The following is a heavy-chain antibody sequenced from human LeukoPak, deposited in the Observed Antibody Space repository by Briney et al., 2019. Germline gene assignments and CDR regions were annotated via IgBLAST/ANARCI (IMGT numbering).Heavy chain of an antibody. CDR2: INQDGSQR. J-gene: IGHJ4*02. D-gene: IGHD2-15*01. V-gene: IGHV3-7*01. CDR1: GFTFSSHW. CDR3: AKQLGYCSDGSCYFPY. Sequence: GGSLRLSCAGSGFTFSSHWIGWVRQAPGKGLEWVAHINQDGSQRYYVDSVEGRFAISRDNAKNSLYLQMNSLRAEDTAIYYCAKQLGYCSDGSCYFPYWGQGTLVTVSS.